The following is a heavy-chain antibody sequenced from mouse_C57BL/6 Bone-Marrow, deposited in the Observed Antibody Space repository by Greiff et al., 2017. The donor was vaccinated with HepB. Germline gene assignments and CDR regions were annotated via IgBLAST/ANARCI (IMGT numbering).Heavy chain of an antibody. CDR3: ARLPYSNYVGYYAMDY. V-gene: IGHV1-9*01. CDR1: GYTFTGYW. Sequence: QVQLQQSGAELMKPGASVQLSCKATGYTFTGYWIEWVKQRPGHGLEWIGEILPGSGSTNYNEKFKGKATFTADTSSNTAYMQLSSLTTEDSAIYYCARLPYSNYVGYYAMDYWGQGTSVTVSS. CDR2: ILPGSGST. D-gene: IGHD2-5*01. J-gene: IGHJ4*01.